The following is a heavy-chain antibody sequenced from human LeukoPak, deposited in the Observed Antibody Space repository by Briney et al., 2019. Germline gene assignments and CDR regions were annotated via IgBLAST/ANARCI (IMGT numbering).Heavy chain of an antibody. J-gene: IGHJ4*02. Sequence: SETLSLTCTVSGGSISSYYWSWIRQPPGKGLEWIGYIYYSGTTNYNPSLKSRVTISVDTSKNQFSLKLSSVSAADTAVYYCARGVYIAAAQYAYWGQGTLVTVSS. V-gene: IGHV4-59*01. CDR1: GGSISSYY. D-gene: IGHD6-13*01. CDR2: IYYSGTT. CDR3: ARGVYIAAAQYAY.